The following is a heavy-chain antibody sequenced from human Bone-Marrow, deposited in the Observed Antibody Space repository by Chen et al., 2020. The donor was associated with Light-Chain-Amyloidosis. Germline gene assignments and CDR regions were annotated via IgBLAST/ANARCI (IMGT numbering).Heavy chain of an antibody. V-gene: IGHV1-69*04. CDR3: ARVSYYYDSSGYYNWFDP. Sequence: QVQLVQSGAEVKKPGSSVKVSCKASGGTFSSYAISWVRQAPGQGLEWMGRIIPILGIANYAQKFQGRVTITADKSTSTAYMELSSLRSEDTAVYYCARVSYYYDSSGYYNWFDPWGQGTLVTVSS. D-gene: IGHD3-22*01. J-gene: IGHJ5*02. CDR2: IIPILGIA. CDR1: GGTFSSYA.